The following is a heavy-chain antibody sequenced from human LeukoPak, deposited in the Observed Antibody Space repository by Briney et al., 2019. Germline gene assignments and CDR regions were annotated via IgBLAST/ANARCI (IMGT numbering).Heavy chain of an antibody. V-gene: IGHV3-23*01. J-gene: IGHJ4*02. Sequence: GGSLRLSCAVSGITLSNYGMSWVRQAPGKGLEWVAGISGSGGRTNYADSVKGRFTISRDNSKNTLYLQMNSLRAEDTAVYYCAKDRRIAAAATGFDYWGQGTLVTVSS. CDR2: ISGSGGRT. CDR3: AKDRRIAAAATGFDY. CDR1: GITLSNYG. D-gene: IGHD6-13*01.